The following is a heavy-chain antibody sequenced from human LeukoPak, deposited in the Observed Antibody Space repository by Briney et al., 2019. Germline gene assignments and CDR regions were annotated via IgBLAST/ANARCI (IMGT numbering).Heavy chain of an antibody. Sequence: SETLSLTCTVSGGSISSSSYYWGWIRQPPGKGLEWIGSIYYSGSTYYNPSLKSRVTISVDTSKNQFSLKLSSVTAADTAVYYCARLLWFGEGSAFDIWGQGTMVTVSS. J-gene: IGHJ3*02. CDR1: GGSISSSSYY. D-gene: IGHD3-10*01. CDR3: ARLLWFGEGSAFDI. CDR2: IYYSGST. V-gene: IGHV4-39*01.